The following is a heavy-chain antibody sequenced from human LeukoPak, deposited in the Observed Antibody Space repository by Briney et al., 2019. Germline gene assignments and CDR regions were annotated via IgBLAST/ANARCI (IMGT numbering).Heavy chain of an antibody. CDR2: INHSGST. Sequence: PSETLSLTCAGYGGSFSGYYWSWIRQPPGKGLEWIGEINHSGSTNYNPSLKSRVTISVDTSKNQFSLKLSSVTAADTAVYYCARAKGTYYYDSSGYYHYYYYYGMDVWGQGTTVTVSS. J-gene: IGHJ6*02. V-gene: IGHV4-34*01. CDR1: GGSFSGYY. CDR3: ARAKGTYYYDSSGYYHYYYYYGMDV. D-gene: IGHD3-22*01.